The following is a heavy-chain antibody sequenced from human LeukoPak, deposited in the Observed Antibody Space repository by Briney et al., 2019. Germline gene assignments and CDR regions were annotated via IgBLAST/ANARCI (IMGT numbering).Heavy chain of an antibody. D-gene: IGHD3-10*01. CDR1: GFTFSSYS. Sequence: GGSLRLSCAASGFTFSSYSMNWVRQAPGKGLEWVSYISSSSSTIYYADSVKGRFTISRDNAKNTLYLQMNSLRAEDTAVYYCAKAGGWFGELLQTSADNWFDPWGQGTLVTVSS. J-gene: IGHJ5*02. CDR2: ISSSSSTI. V-gene: IGHV3-48*01. CDR3: AKAGGWFGELLQTSADNWFDP.